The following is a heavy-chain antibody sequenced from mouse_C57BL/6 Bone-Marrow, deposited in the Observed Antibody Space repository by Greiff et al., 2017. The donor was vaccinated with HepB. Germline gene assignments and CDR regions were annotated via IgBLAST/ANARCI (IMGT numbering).Heavy chain of an antibody. CDR2: INYDGSST. V-gene: IGHV5-16*01. CDR1: GFTFSDYY. Sequence: EVQLVESEGGLVQPGSSMKLSCTASGFTFSDYYMAWVRQVPEKGLEWVANINYDGSSTYYLDSLKSRFIISRDNVKNILYLQMSSLKSEDTATYYCARDLDYFDYWGQGTTLTVSS. CDR3: ARDLDYFDY. J-gene: IGHJ2*01.